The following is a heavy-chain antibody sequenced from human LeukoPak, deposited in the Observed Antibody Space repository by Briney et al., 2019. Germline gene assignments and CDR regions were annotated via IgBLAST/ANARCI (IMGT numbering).Heavy chain of an antibody. D-gene: IGHD3-22*01. CDR3: AREYYDNSGGEDAFDI. CDR2: IYSGGST. Sequence: GGSLRLSCAASGFTFSNAWMTWVRQAPGKGLEWVSVIYSGGSTFYADSVEGRFTISRDNSNNTLYLQMNSLRAEDTAMYYCAREYYDNSGGEDAFDIWGPGTMVTVSS. J-gene: IGHJ3*02. V-gene: IGHV3-53*01. CDR1: GFTFSNAW.